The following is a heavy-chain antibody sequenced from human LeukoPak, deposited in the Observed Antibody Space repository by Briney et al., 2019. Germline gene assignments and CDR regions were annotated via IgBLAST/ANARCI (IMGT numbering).Heavy chain of an antibody. J-gene: IGHJ5*02. Sequence: SETLSLTCAVYGGSFSGYYWSWIRQPPGKGLEWIGEINHSGSTNYNPSLKSRVTISVDTSKNQFSLKLSSVTAADTAVYYCARGSLLGWFDPWGQGTLVSVSS. CDR1: GGSFSGYY. V-gene: IGHV4-34*01. D-gene: IGHD3-16*01. CDR3: ARGSLLGWFDP. CDR2: INHSGST.